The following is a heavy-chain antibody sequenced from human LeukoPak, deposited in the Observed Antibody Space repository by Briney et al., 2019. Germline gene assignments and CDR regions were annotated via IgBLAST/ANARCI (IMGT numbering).Heavy chain of an antibody. J-gene: IGHJ4*02. D-gene: IGHD3-22*01. CDR2: INSDGSWT. Sequence: GGSLRLSCAASGNYWMHWVRQAPGKGLVWVSHINSDGSWTSYADSVKGRFTISKDNAKNTVYLQMNSLRAEDTAVYYCARGDDRSGYYHSHFDYWGQGTLVTVSS. CDR1: GNYW. CDR3: ARGDDRSGYYHSHFDY. V-gene: IGHV3-74*01.